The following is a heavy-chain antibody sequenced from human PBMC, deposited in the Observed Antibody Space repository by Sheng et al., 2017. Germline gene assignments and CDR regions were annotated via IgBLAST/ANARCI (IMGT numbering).Heavy chain of an antibody. CDR2: IIPILGIA. D-gene: IGHD2-15*01. V-gene: IGHV1-69*02. Sequence: QVQLVQSGAEVKKPGSSVKVSCKASGGTFSSYTISWVRQAPGQGLEWMGRIIPILGIANYAQKFQGRVTITADKSTSTAYMELSSLRSEDTAVYYCARGYGGKEGDYMDVWGKGTTVTVSS. J-gene: IGHJ6*03. CDR1: GGTFSSYT. CDR3: ARGYGGKEGDYMDV.